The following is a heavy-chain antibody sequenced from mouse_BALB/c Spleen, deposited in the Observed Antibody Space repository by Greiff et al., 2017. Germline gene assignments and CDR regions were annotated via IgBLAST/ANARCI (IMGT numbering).Heavy chain of an antibody. CDR1: GFNIKDTY. CDR3: ARGYYRYDWFAY. CDR2: IDPANGNT. D-gene: IGHD2-14*01. J-gene: IGHJ3*01. Sequence: VQLQQSGAELVKPGASVKLSCTASGFNIKDTYMHWVKQRPEQGLEWIGRIDPANGNTKYDPKFQGKATITADTSSNTAYLQLSSLTSEDTAVYYCARGYYRYDWFAYWGQGTLVTVSA. V-gene: IGHV14-3*02.